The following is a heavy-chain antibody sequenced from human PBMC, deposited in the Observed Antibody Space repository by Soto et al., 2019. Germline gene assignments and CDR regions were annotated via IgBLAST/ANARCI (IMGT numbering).Heavy chain of an antibody. CDR2: IRSEVYSYAT. D-gene: IGHD3-10*02. CDR1: GFTFSDST. Sequence: EVQLVESGGGLVQPGGSLKVSCAASGFTFSDSTIHWVRQASGKGLEWVGRIRSEVYSYATVCAASVKDRFTISRDDSKNTAYLQMNSLKIEDTAVYYCSRCSGRYCMVIWGQGTTVTVSS. CDR3: SRCSGRYCMVI. J-gene: IGHJ6*02. V-gene: IGHV3-73*02.